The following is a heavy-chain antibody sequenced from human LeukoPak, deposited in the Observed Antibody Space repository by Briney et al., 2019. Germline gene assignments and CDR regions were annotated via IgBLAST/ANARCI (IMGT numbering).Heavy chain of an antibody. Sequence: PSGTLSLTCAVSGGSISSSNWWSGFRQPPGKGLEWIGEICNSGSNNYNPSLKTRVTISVDKPMHQFSLKVSSVAAADTAVYYWAKGSTGGNPFDYWGQGTLVTVSS. V-gene: IGHV4-4*02. CDR3: AKGSTGGNPFDY. D-gene: IGHD4-23*01. CDR2: ICNSGSN. CDR1: GGSISSSNW. J-gene: IGHJ4*02.